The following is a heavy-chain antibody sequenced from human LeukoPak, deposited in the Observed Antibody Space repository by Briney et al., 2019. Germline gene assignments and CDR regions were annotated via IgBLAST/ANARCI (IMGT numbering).Heavy chain of an antibody. CDR1: GGSISSYY. D-gene: IGHD4-11*01. J-gene: IGHJ4*02. V-gene: IGHV4-59*08. CDR3: ARYTPDYSFDY. CDR2: IYYSGST. Sequence: NPSETLSLTCTVSGGSISSYYWSWIRQPPGKGLEWIGYIYYSGSTNYNPSLKSRVTISVDTSKNQFSLKLSSVTAADTAVYYCARYTPDYSFDYWGQGTLVTVSS.